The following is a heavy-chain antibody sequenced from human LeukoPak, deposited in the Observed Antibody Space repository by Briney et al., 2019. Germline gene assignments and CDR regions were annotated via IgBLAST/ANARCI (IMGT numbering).Heavy chain of an antibody. V-gene: IGHV4-59*12. J-gene: IGHJ4*02. CDR2: IYYSGST. D-gene: IGHD6-13*01. CDR1: GGSMSSYY. Sequence: SETLSLTCIVSGGSMSSYYWIWIRQPPGKGLEWIGYIYYSGSTNYNPSLKSRVTISVDKSKNQFSLKLSSVTAADTAVYYCAREGIAAADFDYWGQGTLVTVSS. CDR3: AREGIAAADFDY.